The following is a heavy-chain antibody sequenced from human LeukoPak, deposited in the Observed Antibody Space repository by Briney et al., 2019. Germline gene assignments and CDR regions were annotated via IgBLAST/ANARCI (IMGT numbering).Heavy chain of an antibody. CDR3: ARSELYYGSESYYHLDY. CDR1: GFTFDFYA. D-gene: IGHD3-10*01. J-gene: IGHJ4*01. V-gene: IGHV3-30*03. CDR2: MSYDGRYR. Sequence: GTSLRLSCTTSGFTFDFYAMHWGRQAPGKGLEWVAVMSYDGRYRYYADSAKGRFTISRDNSKRTLYLEMSSLRPEDTALYYCARSELYYGSESYYHLDYWGHGTLVTVSS.